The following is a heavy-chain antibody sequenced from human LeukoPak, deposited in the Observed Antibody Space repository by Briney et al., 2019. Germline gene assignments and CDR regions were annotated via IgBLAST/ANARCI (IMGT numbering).Heavy chain of an antibody. J-gene: IGHJ4*02. Sequence: PGGSLRLSCAASGFTFSSYGMHWVRQAPGKGLEWVAFIRYDGSNKYYADSVKGRFTISRDNSKNTLCLQMNSLRAEDTAVYYCAKDPEGDPYFDYWGQGTLVTVSS. CDR2: IRYDGSNK. CDR1: GFTFSSYG. D-gene: IGHD3-10*01. CDR3: AKDPEGDPYFDY. V-gene: IGHV3-30*02.